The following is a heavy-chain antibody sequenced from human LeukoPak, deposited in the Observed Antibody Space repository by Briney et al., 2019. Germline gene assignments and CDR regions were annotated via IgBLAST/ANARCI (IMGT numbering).Heavy chain of an antibody. V-gene: IGHV3-48*03. D-gene: IGHD2-2*01. J-gene: IGHJ4*02. CDR2: ITSSSDTI. CDR1: GFTFSSFE. CDR3: TRDGCTSTNCQWFDC. Sequence: PGGSLRLSCAASGFTFSSFEMNWVRQAPGKGLEWISYITSSSDTIYYAESVRGRFTISRDNAKNSLYLQMNSLRAEDTAVYYCTRDGCTSTNCQWFDCWGLGTLVTVSS.